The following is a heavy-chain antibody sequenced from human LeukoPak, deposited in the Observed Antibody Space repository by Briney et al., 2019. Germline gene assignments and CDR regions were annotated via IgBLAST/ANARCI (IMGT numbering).Heavy chain of an antibody. J-gene: IGHJ4*02. D-gene: IGHD3-10*01. CDR1: GYTFTGYY. CDR2: INPNSGGT. CDR3: ARGPITMVRGVIRPSLLIDY. V-gene: IGHV1-2*02. Sequence: ASVKVSCEASGYTFTGYYMHWVRQAPGQGLEWMGWINPNSGGTNYAQKFQGRVTMTRDTSISTAYMELSRLRSDDTAVYYCARGPITMVRGVIRPSLLIDYWGQGTLVTVSS.